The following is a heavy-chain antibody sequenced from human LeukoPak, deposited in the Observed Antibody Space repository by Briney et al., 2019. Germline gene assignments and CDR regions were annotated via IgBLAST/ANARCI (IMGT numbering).Heavy chain of an antibody. D-gene: IGHD2-2*01. CDR3: AKGYCSSTSCLVDY. CDR1: GFTFDDYA. Sequence: PGGSLRLSCAASGFTFDDYAMHWVRQAPGKGLEWVSGISWNSGSIGYADSVKGRFTISGDNAKNSLYPQMNSLRAEDTALYYCAKGYCSSTSCLVDYWGPGTLVTVSS. V-gene: IGHV3-9*01. CDR2: ISWNSGSI. J-gene: IGHJ4*02.